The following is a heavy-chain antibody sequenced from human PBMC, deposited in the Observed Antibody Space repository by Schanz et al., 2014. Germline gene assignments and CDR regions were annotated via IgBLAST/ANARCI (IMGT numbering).Heavy chain of an antibody. V-gene: IGHV3-33*01. CDR2: IWYDGSNK. CDR3: SPDHTTESYYSAGPPIDY. CDR1: GFTFSSYG. J-gene: IGHJ4*02. D-gene: IGHD1-26*01. Sequence: QVQLVESGGGVVQPGRSLRLSCAASGFTFSSYGMHWVRQAPGKGLEWVAVIWYDGSNKYYADSVKGRFTISRDNSKNTLFLQMNSLRAEDPAVYFRSPDHTTESYYSAGPPIDYWGQGTLLTVSS.